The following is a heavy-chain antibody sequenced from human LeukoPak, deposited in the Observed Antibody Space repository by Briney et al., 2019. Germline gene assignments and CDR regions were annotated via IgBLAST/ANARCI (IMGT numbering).Heavy chain of an antibody. CDR1: NGSISSYF. V-gene: IGHV4-59*01. D-gene: IGHD6-13*01. Sequence: SETLSLTCSVSNGSISSYFWSWIRQPPGKGLEWIGYIYYSGSTNYNPSLKSRVTISVDTSKNQFSLKLSSVTAADTAVYYCARGSFAAAGTGYYYYYMDVWGKGTTVTISS. CDR3: ARGSFAAAGTGYYYYYMDV. J-gene: IGHJ6*03. CDR2: IYYSGST.